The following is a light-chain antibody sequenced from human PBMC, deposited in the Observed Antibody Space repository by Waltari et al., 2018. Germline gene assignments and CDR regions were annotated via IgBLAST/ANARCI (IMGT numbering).Light chain of an antibody. J-gene: IGKJ2*01. V-gene: IGKV4-1*01. CDR2: WAS. CDR3: QHYYSTPVT. Sequence: DIVMTQSPDSLAVSLGERATINCKSSQSVLYSSNNKNYLAWYQQKAGQPPKLLIYWASTRESGVPDRVSGSGSGTDFTLTISSLQAEDVALYFCQHYYSTPVTFGQGTKLEI. CDR1: QSVLYSSNNKNY.